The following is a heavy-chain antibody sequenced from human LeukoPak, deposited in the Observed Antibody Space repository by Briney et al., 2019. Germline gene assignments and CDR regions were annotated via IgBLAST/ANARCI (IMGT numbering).Heavy chain of an antibody. Sequence: SETLSLTCTVSGDSISTTDYYWGWIRQPPGKGLEWIGSIYYRGRTYYTPSLNTRVSISVDTSKNQFSLKLNSVTAADTAIYYCARHGGSGSYYNWFDPWGQGTLVTVSS. CDR2: IYYRGRT. CDR1: GDSISTTDYY. CDR3: ARHGGSGSYYNWFDP. J-gene: IGHJ5*02. V-gene: IGHV4-39*01. D-gene: IGHD1-26*01.